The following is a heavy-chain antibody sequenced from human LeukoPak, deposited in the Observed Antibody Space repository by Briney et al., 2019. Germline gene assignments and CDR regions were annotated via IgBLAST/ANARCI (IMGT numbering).Heavy chain of an antibody. CDR2: IIPIFGTA. CDR3: ARVWGAAGIFDY. D-gene: IGHD6-13*01. V-gene: IGHV1-69*05. CDR1: GGTFSSYA. J-gene: IGHJ4*02. Sequence: SVKASCKASGGTFSSYAISWVRQAPGQGLERMGGIIPIFGTANYAQKFQGRVTITTDESTSTAYMELSSLRSEDTAVYYCARVWGAAGIFDYWGQGTLVTVSS.